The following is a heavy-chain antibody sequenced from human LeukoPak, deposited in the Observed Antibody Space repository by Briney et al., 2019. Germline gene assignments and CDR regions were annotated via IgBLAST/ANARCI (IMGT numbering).Heavy chain of an antibody. J-gene: IGHJ4*02. D-gene: IGHD3-22*01. CDR2: IIPIFGTA. V-gene: IGHV1-69*06. CDR1: GGTFSSYA. Sequence: ASVKVSCKASGGTFSSYAISWVRQAPGQGLEWMGRIIPIFGTANYAQKFQGRVTITADKSTSTAYMELSSLRSEDTAVYYCAREPSITMRVETYFDYWGQGTLVTVSS. CDR3: AREPSITMRVETYFDY.